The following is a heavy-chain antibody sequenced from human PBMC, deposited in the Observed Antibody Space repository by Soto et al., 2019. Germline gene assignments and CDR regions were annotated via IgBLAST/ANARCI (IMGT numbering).Heavy chain of an antibody. V-gene: IGHV3-21*01. J-gene: IGHJ6*02. Sequence: EVQLVESGGGLVKPGGSLRLSCAASGFTFSTYSMNWVRQAPGKGLEWVSSISSSSSYIYYADSVKGRFTISRDNANNSLYLQMNSLRAEDTAVYYCARYDSSGYYWPYDYYGMDVWGQGTTVTVSS. CDR2: ISSSSSYI. D-gene: IGHD3-22*01. CDR1: GFTFSTYS. CDR3: ARYDSSGYYWPYDYYGMDV.